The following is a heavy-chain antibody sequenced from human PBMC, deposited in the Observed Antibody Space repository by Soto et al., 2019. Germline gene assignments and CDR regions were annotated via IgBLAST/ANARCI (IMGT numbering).Heavy chain of an antibody. CDR2: MNPNSGNT. Sequence: XVKVSCKASGYTFTSYGISWVRQAPGQGLEWMGWMNPNSGNTGYAQKFQGRVTMTRNTSISTAYMELSSLRSEDTAVYYCARGRIAARPRGNWFDPWGQGTLVTVSS. J-gene: IGHJ5*02. CDR3: ARGRIAARPRGNWFDP. CDR1: GYTFTSYG. D-gene: IGHD6-6*01. V-gene: IGHV1-8*02.